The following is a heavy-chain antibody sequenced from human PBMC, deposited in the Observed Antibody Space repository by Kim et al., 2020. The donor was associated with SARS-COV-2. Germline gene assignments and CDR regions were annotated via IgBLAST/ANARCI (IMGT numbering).Heavy chain of an antibody. CDR3: AKTVTTGNYDS. J-gene: IGHJ4*02. V-gene: IGHV3-53*01. D-gene: IGHD4-17*01. Sequence: FDAESVKGRFTISRDNPENTVYLQMNSRRAEDTAVYYCAKTVTTGNYDSWGQGTLVTVSS.